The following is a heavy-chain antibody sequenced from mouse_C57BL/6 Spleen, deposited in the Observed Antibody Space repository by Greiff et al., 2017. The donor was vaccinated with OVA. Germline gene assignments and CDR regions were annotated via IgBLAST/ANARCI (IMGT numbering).Heavy chain of an antibody. CDR1: GFSFNTYA. CDR3: VRQRGSSYNYAMDY. D-gene: IGHD1-1*01. CDR2: IRSKSNNYAT. V-gene: IGHV10-1*01. J-gene: IGHJ4*01. Sequence: EVQLVESGGGLVQPKGSLKLSCAASGFSFNTYAMNWVRQAPGKGLEWVARIRSKSNNYATYYADSVKDRFTISRDDSESMLYLQMNNLKTEDTAMYYCVRQRGSSYNYAMDYWGQGTSVTVSS.